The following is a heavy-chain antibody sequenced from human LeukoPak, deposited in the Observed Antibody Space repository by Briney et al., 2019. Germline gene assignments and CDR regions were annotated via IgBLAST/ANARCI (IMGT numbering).Heavy chain of an antibody. V-gene: IGHV3-30*02. CDR2: IRYDGTNK. D-gene: IGHD3-10*01. J-gene: IGHJ5*02. Sequence: GGSLRLSCAASGFTFSSYGMHWVRQAPGKGLEWVSFIRYDGTNKYYIDSVKGRFSISRDNSKNTLYLQMNSLRAEDTAVYFCVSMVRGAIDLWGQGTLVTVSS. CDR3: VSMVRGAIDL. CDR1: GFTFSSYG.